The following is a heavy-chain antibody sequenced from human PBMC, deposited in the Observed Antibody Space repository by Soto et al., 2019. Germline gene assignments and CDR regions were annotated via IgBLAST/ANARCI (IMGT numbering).Heavy chain of an antibody. J-gene: IGHJ4*02. D-gene: IGHD2-21*01. V-gene: IGHV3-48*02. Sequence: EVQLVESGGGLVQPGGSLRLSCAASGFSFSSHSMKWVRQAPGKGLEGASYISSSGSTIYYADSVKGRFTISRDNAKNSLYLQMNSLRDDDTAVYYCARGRGYCGGTNCYLDYWGQGALVTVSS. CDR2: ISSSGSTI. CDR3: ARGRGYCGGTNCYLDY. CDR1: GFSFSSHS.